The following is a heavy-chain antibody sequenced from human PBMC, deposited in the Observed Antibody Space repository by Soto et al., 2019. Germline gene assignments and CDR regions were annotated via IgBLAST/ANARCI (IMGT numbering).Heavy chain of an antibody. D-gene: IGHD3-10*01. V-gene: IGHV3-21*01. CDR2: IRGFSPYT. CDR3: ARDRGYDAHDYYYNAMDV. J-gene: IGHJ6*02. CDR1: RFTFRTYT. Sequence: PEGSLRLSCISSRFTFRTYTVNWVRQAPGKGLEWVSGIRGFSPYTFYAESVKGRFTISRDNAKNSLYLQMDSLRAEDTAVYYCARDRGYDAHDYYYNAMDVWGQGTTVTVSS.